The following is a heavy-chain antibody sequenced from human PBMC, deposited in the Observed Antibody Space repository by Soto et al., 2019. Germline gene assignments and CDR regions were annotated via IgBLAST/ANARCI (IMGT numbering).Heavy chain of an antibody. J-gene: IGHJ3*02. V-gene: IGHV3-21*01. CDR2: ISSSSSYI. Sequence: EVQLVESGGGLVKPGGSLRLSCAASGFTFSSYSMNWVRQAPGKGLEWVSSISSSSSYIYYADSVKGRFTISRDNAKNSRYLQMNSLRAEDTAVYYCARDRYFDWWPTSRTNSHDAFDIWGQGTMVTVSS. CDR3: ARDRYFDWWPTSRTNSHDAFDI. CDR1: GFTFSSYS. D-gene: IGHD3-9*01.